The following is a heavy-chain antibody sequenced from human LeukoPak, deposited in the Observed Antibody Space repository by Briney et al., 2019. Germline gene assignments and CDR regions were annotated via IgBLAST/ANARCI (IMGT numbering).Heavy chain of an antibody. J-gene: IGHJ5*02. V-gene: IGHV1-3*01. Sequence: ASVKVSCKASGYTFTSYAMHWVRQAPGQRLEWMGWINAGNGNTKYSQKFQGRVTITRDTSASTAYMELSSLRSEDTAVYYCARDPSGDYVWGSCRQLNWFDPWGQGTLVTVSS. D-gene: IGHD3-16*02. CDR3: ARDPSGDYVWGSCRQLNWFDP. CDR1: GYTFTSYA. CDR2: INAGNGNT.